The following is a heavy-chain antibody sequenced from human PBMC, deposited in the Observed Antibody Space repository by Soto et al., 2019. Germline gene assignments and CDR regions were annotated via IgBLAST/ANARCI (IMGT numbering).Heavy chain of an antibody. D-gene: IGHD5-18*01. J-gene: IGHJ6*02. CDR2: INPNSGGT. CDR1: GYTFTGYY. Sequence: ASVKVSCKASGYTFTGYYMHWVRQAPGQGLEWMGWINPNSGGTNYAQKFQGRVTMTRDTSISTAYMELSRLRSDDTAVYYCARDRAMADHYYYGMDVWGQGTTVTVSS. V-gene: IGHV1-2*02. CDR3: ARDRAMADHYYYGMDV.